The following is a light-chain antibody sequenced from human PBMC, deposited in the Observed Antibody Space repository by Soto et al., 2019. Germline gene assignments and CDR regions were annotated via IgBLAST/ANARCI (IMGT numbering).Light chain of an antibody. CDR2: LGS. J-gene: IGKJ2*02. CDR1: QSLRHSNGYNY. V-gene: IGKV2-28*01. CDR3: MQARQTPST. Sequence: DIVMTQSPLSLPVTPGEPASISCRSSQSLRHSNGYNYLDWYLQKPGQSPQLLIYLGSNRASGVPDRFSGSGSGTDFTLKISRVEAEDVGVYYCMQARQTPSTFGQGTKLELK.